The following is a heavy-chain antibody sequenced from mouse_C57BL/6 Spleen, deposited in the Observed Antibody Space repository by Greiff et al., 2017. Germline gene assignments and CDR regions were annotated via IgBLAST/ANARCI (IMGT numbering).Heavy chain of an antibody. CDR1: GYTFTDYN. CDR2: INPNNGGT. V-gene: IGHV1-18*01. CDR3: ARSLLRLDAMDY. D-gene: IGHD1-2*01. Sequence: EVQLQQSGPELVKPGASVKIPCKASGYTFTDYNMDWVKQSHGKSLEWIGDINPNNGGTIYNQKFKGKATLTVDKSSSTAYMELLSLTSEDTAVYYCARSLLRLDAMDYWGQGTSVTVSS. J-gene: IGHJ4*01.